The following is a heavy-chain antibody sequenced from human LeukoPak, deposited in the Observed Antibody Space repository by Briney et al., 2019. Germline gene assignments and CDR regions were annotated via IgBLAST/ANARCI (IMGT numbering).Heavy chain of an antibody. CDR2: IKQDGSEK. CDR3: ARDSSAGTGFYYYYGMDV. Sequence: GGSLRLSCAASGLTFSGYWMSWVRQAPGKGPEWVANIKQDGSEKYYVDSVKGRFTTSRDNAKNSLYLQMSSLRAEDTAVYYCARDSSAGTGFYYYYGMDVWGQGTTVSVSS. V-gene: IGHV3-7*01. CDR1: GLTFSGYW. D-gene: IGHD2-15*01. J-gene: IGHJ6*02.